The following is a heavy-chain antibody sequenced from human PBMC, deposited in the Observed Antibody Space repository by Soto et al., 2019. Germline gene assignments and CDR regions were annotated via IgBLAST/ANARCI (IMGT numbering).Heavy chain of an antibody. J-gene: IGHJ1*01. D-gene: IGHD3-9*01. CDR2: ISHSGDT. Sequence: QLRLQDSGPGLVKPSCTLSLTCTVSGDSITSRDFYWGWIRRPPGQGLEWVGTISHSGDTFYNPPLKSRLTMAPDASKYHFAVALPCVTAADPAVYFCARQMRVPTPYFGWLWPVTSWGQGTQVSVSS. V-gene: IGHV4-39*01. CDR1: GDSITSRDFY. CDR3: ARQMRVPTPYFGWLWPVTS.